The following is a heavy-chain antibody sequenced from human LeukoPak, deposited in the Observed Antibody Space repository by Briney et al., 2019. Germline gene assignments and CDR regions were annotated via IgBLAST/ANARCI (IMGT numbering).Heavy chain of an antibody. CDR1: GFTFSLYA. CDR2: INSESSDI. V-gene: IGHV3-21*01. J-gene: IGHJ4*02. Sequence: PGGSLRLSCTASGFTFSLYAMNWVRQAPGKGLEWVSYINSESSDILYAGSVKGRFTISRDIAKNSLYLQMNSLRAEDTAVYYCARDTFRPQLIDSWGQGTLVTVSS. CDR3: ARDTFRPQLIDS. D-gene: IGHD5-18*01.